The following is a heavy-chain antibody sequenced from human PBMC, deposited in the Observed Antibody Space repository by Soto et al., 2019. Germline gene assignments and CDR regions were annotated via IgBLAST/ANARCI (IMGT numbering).Heavy chain of an antibody. D-gene: IGHD6-19*01. CDR2: ISYDGSNK. CDR3: SKLAVACSDQGFDY. Sequence: QVQLVESGGGVVQPGRSLRLSCAASGFTFSSYGMHWVRQAPGKGLEWVAVISYDGSNKYYADSVKGRFTISRDNSKNTLYLQMNSLRAEDTAVYYCSKLAVACSDQGFDYWGQGTLVTVSS. J-gene: IGHJ4*02. CDR1: GFTFSSYG. V-gene: IGHV3-30*18.